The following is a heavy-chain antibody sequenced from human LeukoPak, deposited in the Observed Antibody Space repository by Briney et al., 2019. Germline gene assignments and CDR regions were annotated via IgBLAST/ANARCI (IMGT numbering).Heavy chain of an antibody. V-gene: IGHV4-59*01. Sequence: SETLSLTCTVSGASISSYYWSWIRQPPGKGLKWIGYIYSSGSTNYNPSLKSRLTISVDASKNQFSLKLTSVTAADTAVYYCARAYYYGSGSYGLDYWGQGTLVTVSS. D-gene: IGHD3-10*01. CDR1: GASISSYY. CDR3: ARAYYYGSGSYGLDY. J-gene: IGHJ4*02. CDR2: IYSSGST.